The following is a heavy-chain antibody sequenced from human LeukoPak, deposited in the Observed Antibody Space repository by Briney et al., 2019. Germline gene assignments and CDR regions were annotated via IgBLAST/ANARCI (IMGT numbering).Heavy chain of an antibody. J-gene: IGHJ4*02. Sequence: GASVKVPCKVSEYTLSKLSIHWARQAPGKGLEWIGGFDRELGDATFAQKFQGRVTLTEDTSTDTAFMDLSSLRSEDTAMYYCATEKGLGYCSRINCQGDSWGQGTLVTVSS. CDR1: EYTLSKLS. CDR2: FDRELGDA. CDR3: ATEKGLGYCSRINCQGDS. D-gene: IGHD2-15*01. V-gene: IGHV1-24*01.